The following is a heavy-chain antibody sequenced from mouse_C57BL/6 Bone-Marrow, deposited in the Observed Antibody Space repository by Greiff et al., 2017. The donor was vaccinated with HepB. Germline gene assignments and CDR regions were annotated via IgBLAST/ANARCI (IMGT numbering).Heavy chain of an antibody. CDR2: IYPGDGDT. CDR1: GYAFSSYW. CDR3: AREGIYYGNYEVDY. Sequence: VMLVESGAELVKPGASVKISCKASGYAFSSYWMNWVKQRPGKGLEWIGQIYPGDGDTNYNGKFKGKATLTADKSSSTAYMQLSSLTSEDSAVYFCAREGIYYGNYEVDYWGQGTTLTVSS. J-gene: IGHJ2*01. V-gene: IGHV1-80*01. D-gene: IGHD2-1*01.